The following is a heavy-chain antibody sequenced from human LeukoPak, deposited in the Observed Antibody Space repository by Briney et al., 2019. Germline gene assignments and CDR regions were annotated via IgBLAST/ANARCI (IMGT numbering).Heavy chain of an antibody. CDR1: GFTVSSNY. CDR2: LYYGGST. V-gene: IGHV3-66*01. J-gene: IGHJ4*02. Sequence: PGGSLRLSCAVSGFTVSSNYMSWVRQAPGKGLEWVSVLYYGGSTKYTDSVRDRFTISRDNSRNTLYLQMNSLRVEDTAVYYCARSITNGDFDYWGQGTLVTVSS. CDR3: ARSITNGDFDY. D-gene: IGHD2-8*01.